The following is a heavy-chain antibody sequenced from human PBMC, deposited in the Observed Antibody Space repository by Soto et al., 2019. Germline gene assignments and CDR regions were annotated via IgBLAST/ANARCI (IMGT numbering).Heavy chain of an antibody. D-gene: IGHD2-2*01. J-gene: IGHJ4*02. CDR1: GFTFDNYA. CDR3: ERSPKYCSSTNCRAQVDY. Sequence: EVQLVESGGGLVQPGRSLRLSCAASGFTFDNYAMHWVRQAPGKGLEWVSSISWNSGNTDYAGSVKGRFIISRDSAKNSQYPQMNRLRAEDAALYDGERSPKYCSSTNCRAQVDYWGQGTLVTVSS. V-gene: IGHV3-9*01. CDR2: ISWNSGNT.